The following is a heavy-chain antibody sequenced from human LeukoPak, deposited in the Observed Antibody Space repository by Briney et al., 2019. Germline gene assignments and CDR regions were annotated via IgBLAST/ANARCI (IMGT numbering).Heavy chain of an antibody. CDR3: ARVTGYVIEDYFDY. CDR2: IYYSGST. Sequence: SETLSLTCTVSGGSISGYYWSWIRQPPGKGLEWIGYIYYSGSTNYNPSLKSRVTISADTSKNQFSLKLRSVTAAGTAVYYCARVTGYVIEDYFDYWGQGTLVTVSS. V-gene: IGHV4-59*01. CDR1: GGSISGYY. J-gene: IGHJ4*02. D-gene: IGHD3-22*01.